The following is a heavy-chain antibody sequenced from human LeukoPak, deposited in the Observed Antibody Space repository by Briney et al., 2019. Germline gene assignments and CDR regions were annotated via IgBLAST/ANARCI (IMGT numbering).Heavy chain of an antibody. Sequence: PGGSLSLSCAASGFTFSSYWMSWVRQAPGKGLEWVANIKQDGSEKYYVDSVKGRFTISRDNAKNSLYLQMNSLRAEDTAVYYCARQGSNSYGLGFDYWGQGTLVTVSS. V-gene: IGHV3-7*01. CDR3: ARQGSNSYGLGFDY. J-gene: IGHJ4*02. CDR2: IKQDGSEK. D-gene: IGHD5-18*01. CDR1: GFTFSSYW.